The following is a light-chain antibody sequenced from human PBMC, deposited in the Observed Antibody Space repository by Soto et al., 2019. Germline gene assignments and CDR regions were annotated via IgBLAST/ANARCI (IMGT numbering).Light chain of an antibody. Sequence: SYELTQPPSVSVAPGKTARITCGGNNIGSKSVHWYQQKPGQAPVLVIYYDSDRPSGIPERFSGSNSGNTGTLTISRVEAGDEADYYCQVWDSSSDRVVFGGGTQLTVL. J-gene: IGLJ2*01. CDR1: NIGSKS. CDR3: QVWDSSSDRVV. CDR2: YDS. V-gene: IGLV3-21*04.